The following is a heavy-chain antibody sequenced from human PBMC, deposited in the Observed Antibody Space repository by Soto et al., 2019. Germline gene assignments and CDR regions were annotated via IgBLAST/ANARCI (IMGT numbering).Heavy chain of an antibody. CDR2: INAGNGNT. J-gene: IGHJ5*02. CDR3: ARGGKKNFFKNCFPP. Sequence: ASVKVSCKASGYTFTSYAMHWVRQAPGQRLEWMGWINAGNGNTKYSQKFQGRVTITRDTSASTAYMELSSLRSEDTAVYYCARGGKKNFFKNCFPPGARETRFTVSS. V-gene: IGHV1-3*01. CDR1: GYTFTSYA. D-gene: IGHD3-16*01.